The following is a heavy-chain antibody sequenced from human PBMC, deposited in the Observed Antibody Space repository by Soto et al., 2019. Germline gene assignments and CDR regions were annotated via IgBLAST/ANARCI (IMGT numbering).Heavy chain of an antibody. D-gene: IGHD2-15*01. CDR2: IYYSGST. CDR1: GGSISSYY. V-gene: IGHV4-59*01. Sequence: SETLSLTCTASGGSISSYYWSWIRQPPGKGLEWIGYIYYSGSTNYNPSLKSRVTISVDTSKDQFSLKLSSVTAADTAVYYCARGYCSGGSCYVRESPDAFDIWGQGTMVTVSS. J-gene: IGHJ3*02. CDR3: ARGYCSGGSCYVRESPDAFDI.